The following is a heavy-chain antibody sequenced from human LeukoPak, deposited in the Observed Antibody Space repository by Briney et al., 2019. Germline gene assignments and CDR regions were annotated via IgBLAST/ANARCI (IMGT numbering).Heavy chain of an antibody. Sequence: GESLKNSCKGSGYSFTSYWIGWVRQMPGKGLEWMGIIYPGDSDTRYSPSFQGQVTISADKSISTAYLQWSSLKASVTAMYYCARQSTEGSSWWTFLYFDYWGQGTLVTVSS. CDR1: GYSFTSYW. CDR2: IYPGDSDT. CDR3: ARQSTEGSSWWTFLYFDY. V-gene: IGHV5-51*01. J-gene: IGHJ4*02. D-gene: IGHD6-13*01.